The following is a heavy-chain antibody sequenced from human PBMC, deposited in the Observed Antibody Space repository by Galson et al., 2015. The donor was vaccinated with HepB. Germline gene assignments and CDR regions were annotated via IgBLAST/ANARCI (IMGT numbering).Heavy chain of an antibody. V-gene: IGHV3-33*01. D-gene: IGHD3-9*01. CDR2: IWYDGTNK. Sequence: SLRLSCAAATFNFNSYGMHWVRQAPGQGLEWVAVIWYDGTNKYYADSVKGRFTISRANSKSTLYLQMNSLRAEDTAVYYCARDSPTGYLTFESWAQGALVTVSS. CDR1: TFNFNSYG. J-gene: IGHJ4*02. CDR3: ARDSPTGYLTFES.